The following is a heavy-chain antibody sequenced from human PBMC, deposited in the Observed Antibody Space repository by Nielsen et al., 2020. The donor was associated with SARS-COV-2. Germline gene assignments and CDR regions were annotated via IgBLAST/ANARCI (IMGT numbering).Heavy chain of an antibody. Sequence: SVKVSCKASGGTFSSYAISWVRQAPGQGLEWMGRIIPILGIANYAQKFQGRVTITADKSTSTAYMELSSLRSEDTAVYYCAADYYGEGGLYYFDYCGQGTLVTVSS. D-gene: IGHD4-17*01. V-gene: IGHV1-69*04. CDR1: GGTFSSYA. CDR2: IIPILGIA. J-gene: IGHJ4*02. CDR3: AADYYGEGGLYYFDY.